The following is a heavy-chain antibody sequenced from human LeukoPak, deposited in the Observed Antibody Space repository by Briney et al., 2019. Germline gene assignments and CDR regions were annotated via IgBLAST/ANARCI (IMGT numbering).Heavy chain of an antibody. J-gene: IGHJ6*03. V-gene: IGHV3-53*01. CDR3: AKDGVVGTRRNYMDV. CDR2: IYSGGST. CDR1: GFTVSSNY. D-gene: IGHD1-26*01. Sequence: GGSLRLSCAASGFTVSSNYMSWVRQAPGKGLEWVSVIYSGGSTYYADSVKGRFTISRDTSKNTLYLQMNSLRAEDTAIYYCAKDGVVGTRRNYMDVWGKGTTVTVSS.